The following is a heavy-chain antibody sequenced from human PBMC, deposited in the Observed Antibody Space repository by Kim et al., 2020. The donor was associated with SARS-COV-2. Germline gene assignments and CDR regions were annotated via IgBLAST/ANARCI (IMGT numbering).Heavy chain of an antibody. CDR3: ARDSAAGLFDY. V-gene: IGHV3-7*01. Sequence: GGYLRLSCAASGFTFSSYWMSWVRQAPGKGLEWVANIKQDGSEKYYVDSVKGRFTISRDNAKNSLYLQMNSLRAEDTAVYYCARDSAAGLFDYWGQGTLVTVSS. CDR1: GFTFSSYW. D-gene: IGHD6-13*01. CDR2: IKQDGSEK. J-gene: IGHJ4*02.